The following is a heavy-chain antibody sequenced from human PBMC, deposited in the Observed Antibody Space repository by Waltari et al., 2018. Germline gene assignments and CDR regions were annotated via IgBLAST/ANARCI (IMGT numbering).Heavy chain of an antibody. CDR1: GFTFHSSA. CDR2: IVVGSGNT. CDR3: AAVQLGGRTYFQH. D-gene: IGHD1-1*01. J-gene: IGHJ1*01. V-gene: IGHV1-58*02. Sequence: QMQLVQSGPEVKKPGTSVKVSCKASGFTFHSSAMPWVRQARGQRLEWIGWIVVGSGNTNYAQKYQERVTITRDMSTSTAYMELSSLRSEDTAVYYCAAVQLGGRTYFQHWGQGTLVTVSS.